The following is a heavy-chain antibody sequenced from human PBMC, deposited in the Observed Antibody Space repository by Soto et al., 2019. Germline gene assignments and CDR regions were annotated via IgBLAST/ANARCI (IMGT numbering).Heavy chain of an antibody. CDR3: ARDEGGYYPEYYFDY. CDR1: GFTFSSYA. D-gene: IGHD3-10*01. J-gene: IGHJ4*02. Sequence: ESGGGVVQPGRSLRLSCAASGFTFSSYAMHWVRQAPGKGLEWVAVISYDGSNKYYADSVKGRFTISRDNSKNTLYLQMNSLRAEDTAVYYCARDEGGYYPEYYFDYWGQGTLVTVSS. V-gene: IGHV3-30-3*01. CDR2: ISYDGSNK.